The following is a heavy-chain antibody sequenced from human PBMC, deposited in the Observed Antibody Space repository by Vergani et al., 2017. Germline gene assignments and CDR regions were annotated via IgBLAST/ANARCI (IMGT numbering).Heavy chain of an antibody. Sequence: QVQLQQWGAGLLKPSETLSLTCAVYGGSFSGSYWSWIRQPPGKGLEWIGEINHSGSTNYNPSLKRRVTISVDTSKNQFSLKLSSVTAADTAGYYCARGVGGGYYYMDVWGKGTTVTVSS. V-gene: IGHV4-34*02. CDR2: INHSGST. D-gene: IGHD3-10*01. CDR3: ARGVGGGYYYMDV. J-gene: IGHJ6*03. CDR1: GGSFSGSY.